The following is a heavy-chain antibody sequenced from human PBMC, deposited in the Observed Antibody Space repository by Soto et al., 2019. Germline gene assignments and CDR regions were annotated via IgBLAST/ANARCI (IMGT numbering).Heavy chain of an antibody. Sequence: ASVKVSSKASVYPFTSYGISCVRHSHGQWLEWMGRISAYNGNTNYAQKLQGRVTMTTDTSTSTAYMELRSLRSDDTAVYYCAGDSTGGYDTFSDPALEYWGQGTLVTVSS. J-gene: IGHJ4*02. CDR1: VYPFTSYG. V-gene: IGHV1-18*01. D-gene: IGHD5-12*01. CDR3: AGDSTGGYDTFSDPALEY. CDR2: ISAYNGNT.